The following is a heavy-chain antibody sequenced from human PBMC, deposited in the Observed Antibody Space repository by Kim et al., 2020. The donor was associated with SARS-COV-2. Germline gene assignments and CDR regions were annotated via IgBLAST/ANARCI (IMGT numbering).Heavy chain of an antibody. V-gene: IGHV3-23*01. J-gene: IGHJ4*02. D-gene: IGHD6-19*01. CDR3: ATKEFPAAVAASPGFDY. CDR1: GFTFSSYA. Sequence: GGSLRLSCAASGFTFSSYAMSWVRQAPGKGLEWVSAISGSGGSTYYADSVKGRFTISRDNSKNTLYLQMNSLRAEDTAVYYCATKEFPAAVAASPGFDYWGQGTLVTVSS. CDR2: ISGSGGST.